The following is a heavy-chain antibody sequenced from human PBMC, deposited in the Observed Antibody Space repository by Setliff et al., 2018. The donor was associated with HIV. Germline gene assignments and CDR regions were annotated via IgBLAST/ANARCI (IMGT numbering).Heavy chain of an antibody. J-gene: IGHJ4*02. Sequence: ASVKVSCKVSGYTLTKLSMHWVRQAPEKGLEWMGWISAYNGDTKYAPKVQGRVTLTTDTSSSTIYMELRSLRSDDTAVYYCARGARGTATDYWGQGTLVTVSS. CDR3: ARGARGTATDY. D-gene: IGHD5-18*01. CDR2: ISAYNGDT. CDR1: GYTLTKLS. V-gene: IGHV1-18*01.